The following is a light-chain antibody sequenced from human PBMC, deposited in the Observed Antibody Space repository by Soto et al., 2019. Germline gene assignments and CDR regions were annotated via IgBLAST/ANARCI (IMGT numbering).Light chain of an antibody. V-gene: IGKV1-5*03. CDR3: KHYNSYSDE. CDR1: QTISSW. J-gene: IGKJ1*01. Sequence: IQMTQSPSTLSGSVWYRVTIAFRASQTISSWLAWYQQKPGKAPKLLIYKASTLKSGVPSRFSGSGSGTEFTLNIRSLQPDDFAPYYCKHYNSYSDEFGQGTXVEIK. CDR2: KAS.